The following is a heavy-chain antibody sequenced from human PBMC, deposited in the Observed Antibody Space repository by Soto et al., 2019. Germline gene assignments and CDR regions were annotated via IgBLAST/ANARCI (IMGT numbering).Heavy chain of an antibody. Sequence: GGSLRLSWAASGVTSSRCEMNWVRQAPGKGLEWVSYISSSGSTIYYADSVKGRFTISRDNAKNSLYLQTNSLRAEDTAVYYCARDTRSYYYGSSGYGAEYSGPGTLVS. V-gene: IGHV3-48*03. CDR1: GVTSSRCE. CDR2: ISSSGSTI. J-gene: IGHJ4*02. D-gene: IGHD3-22*01. CDR3: ARDTRSYYYGSSGYGAEY.